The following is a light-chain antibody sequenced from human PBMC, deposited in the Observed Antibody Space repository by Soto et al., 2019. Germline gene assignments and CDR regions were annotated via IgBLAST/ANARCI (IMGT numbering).Light chain of an antibody. V-gene: IGLV2-14*01. CDR1: STDIGFYDF. Sequence: QSALTQPASVSGSPGQSITISCTGSSTDIGFYDFVSWYQQQPGKAPRRVIYEVSGRPSGISVRFSGSKSGNTASLTISGLQADDEGDYYCSSYTKTTTAYVFGTGTKLTVL. J-gene: IGLJ1*01. CDR3: SSYTKTTTAYV. CDR2: EVS.